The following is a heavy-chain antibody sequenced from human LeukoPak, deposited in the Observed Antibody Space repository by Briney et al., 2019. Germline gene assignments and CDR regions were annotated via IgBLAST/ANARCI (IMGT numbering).Heavy chain of an antibody. CDR3: ASLGHMSGYEF. CDR2: ISNSGSPT. D-gene: IGHD5-12*01. CDR1: GFSFTDYY. Sequence: GGSLRLSCAASGFSFTDYYMSWIRQAPGKGLEWVSYISNSGSPTNYAGSVKGRFTLSRDNAKNSLYLQMNSLRAEDTAVYYCASLGHMSGYEFWGQGTLVTVSS. V-gene: IGHV3-11*01. J-gene: IGHJ4*02.